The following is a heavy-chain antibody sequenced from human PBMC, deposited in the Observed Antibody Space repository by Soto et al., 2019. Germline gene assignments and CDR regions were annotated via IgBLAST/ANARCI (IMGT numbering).Heavy chain of an antibody. V-gene: IGHV4-59*01. CDR2: IYYSGST. Sequence: SETLSLTCTVSGGSISTYYWSWIRQPPGKGLEWIGYIYYSGSTNYNPSLKSRVTISEDASKNQFSLKLSSVTAADTAVYYCARGKFPFTFDYWGQGTLVTVS. D-gene: IGHD3-10*01. CDR1: GGSISTYY. CDR3: ARGKFPFTFDY. J-gene: IGHJ4*02.